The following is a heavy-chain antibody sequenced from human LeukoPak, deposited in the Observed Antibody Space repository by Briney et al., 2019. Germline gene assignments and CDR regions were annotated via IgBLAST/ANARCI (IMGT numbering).Heavy chain of an antibody. J-gene: IGHJ6*03. CDR3: ARGLQYQLLKALRYYYMDV. Sequence: ASVKVSCKASGGTFSSHAIAWVRQAPGQGPEWMGGIIPISGTADYAQKFQGRVTITTDQSTSTAYMELSSLTSDHTAVYYCARGLQYQLLKALRYYYMDVWGEGTTVTVS. V-gene: IGHV1-69*05. CDR1: GGTFSSHA. CDR2: IIPISGTA. D-gene: IGHD2-2*01.